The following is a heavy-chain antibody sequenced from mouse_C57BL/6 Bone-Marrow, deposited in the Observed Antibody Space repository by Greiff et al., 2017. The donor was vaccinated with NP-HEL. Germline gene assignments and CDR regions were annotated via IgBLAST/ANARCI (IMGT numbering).Heavy chain of an antibody. CDR2: ISYDGSN. D-gene: IGHD2-4*01. V-gene: IGHV3-6*01. CDR3: ARGPIYYDYDETFAY. CDR1: GYSITSGYY. J-gene: IGHJ3*01. Sequence: EVQLQQSGPGLVKPSQSLSLTCSVTGYSITSGYYWNWIRQFPGNKLEWMGYISYDGSNNYNPSLKNRISITRDTSKNQFFLKLNSVTTEDTATYYCARGPIYYDYDETFAYWGQGTLVTVSA.